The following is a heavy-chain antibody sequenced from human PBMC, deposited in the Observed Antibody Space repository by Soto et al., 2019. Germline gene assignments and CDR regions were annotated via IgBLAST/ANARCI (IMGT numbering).Heavy chain of an antibody. Sequence: QVQLVQSGAEVTKPGSSVKVSCKASGGTFSTKYAISWVRQAPGEGLEWMGGITPSFGTRGYAQKFQDRVTITADASTSIVYMELTSLRSQDTAVYYCATSPGFGGYYVVWGQGTLVTVSS. CDR3: ATSPGFGGYYVV. CDR1: GGTFSTKYA. J-gene: IGHJ4*02. CDR2: ITPSFGTR. V-gene: IGHV1-69*01. D-gene: IGHD3-10*02.